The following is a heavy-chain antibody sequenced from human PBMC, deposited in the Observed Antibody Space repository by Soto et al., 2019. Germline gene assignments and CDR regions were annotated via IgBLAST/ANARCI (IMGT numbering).Heavy chain of an antibody. CDR1: GFTFSSFA. Sequence: EVQLLESGGGLVQPGGSLRLSCAASGFTFSSFAMSWVRQAPGKGLEWVSAISGSGDSTNYADSVKGRFTISRDNPKNPLYLQMNSLRAEDTAVYYCAKLPLYGSSSHPLDYWGQGTLVTVSS. CDR2: ISGSGDST. D-gene: IGHD6-6*01. CDR3: AKLPLYGSSSHPLDY. V-gene: IGHV3-23*01. J-gene: IGHJ4*02.